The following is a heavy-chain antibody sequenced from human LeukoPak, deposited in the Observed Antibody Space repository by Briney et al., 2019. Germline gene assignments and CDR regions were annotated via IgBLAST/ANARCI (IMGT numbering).Heavy chain of an antibody. CDR1: GFTFSDYY. CDR2: ISSSGSTI. J-gene: IGHJ1*01. CDR3: ARAMSMRIVVSFQH. D-gene: IGHD3-22*01. V-gene: IGHV3-11*01. Sequence: PGGSLRLSCAASGFTFSDYYMSWIRQAPGKGLEWVSYISSSGSTIYYADSVKGRFTISRDNAKNSLYLQMNSLRAEDTAVYYCARAMSMRIVVSFQHWGQGTLVTVSS.